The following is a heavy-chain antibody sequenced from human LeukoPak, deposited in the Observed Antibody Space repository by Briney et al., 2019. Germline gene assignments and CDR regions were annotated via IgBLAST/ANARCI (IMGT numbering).Heavy chain of an antibody. J-gene: IGHJ4*02. V-gene: IGHV4-39*02. Sequence: PSETLSLTCTVSGGSISSSSYYWGWIRQPPGKGLEWIGSIYYSGSTYYNPSLKSRVTISVDTSKNQFSLKLSSVTAADTAVYYCAREPGIAAAQAGDWGQGTLVTVSS. CDR3: AREPGIAAAQAGD. D-gene: IGHD6-13*01. CDR1: GGSISSSSYY. CDR2: IYYSGST.